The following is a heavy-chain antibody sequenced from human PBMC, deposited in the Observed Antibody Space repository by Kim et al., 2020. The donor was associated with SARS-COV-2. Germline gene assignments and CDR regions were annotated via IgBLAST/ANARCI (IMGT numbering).Heavy chain of an antibody. J-gene: IGHJ4*02. CDR3: GRLQSPNSGYEPFDY. CDR2: IYPGDSDT. Sequence: GESLKISCKGSGYSFTTYWIGWVRQMPGKGLEWMGIIYPGDSDTKYSASFQGQVTISADKSISTAYLQWSSLKASDTAMYYCGRLQSPNSGYEPFDYWGQGTLVTVSS. V-gene: IGHV5-51*01. CDR1: GYSFTTYW. D-gene: IGHD5-12*01.